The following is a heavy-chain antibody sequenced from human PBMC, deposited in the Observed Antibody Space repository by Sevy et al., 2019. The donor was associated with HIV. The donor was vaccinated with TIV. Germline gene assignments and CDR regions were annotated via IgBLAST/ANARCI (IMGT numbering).Heavy chain of an antibody. V-gene: IGHV3-23*01. J-gene: IGHJ4*02. CDR2: LSFGCGKI. CDR1: GFAFYEYS. CDR3: AREGCSRPHDY. D-gene: IGHD2-8*01. Sequence: GGSLRLSCAASGFAFYEYSMSWIRQAPGKGLEWVETLSFGCGKINYADSVKGRFTISRDNSKNPFYLQMDNLRVEDTALYYCAREGCSRPHDYWGQGTRVTVSS.